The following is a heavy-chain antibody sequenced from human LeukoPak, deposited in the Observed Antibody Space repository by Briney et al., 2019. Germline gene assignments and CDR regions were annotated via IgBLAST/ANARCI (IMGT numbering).Heavy chain of an antibody. CDR1: GFTFDDYA. CDR2: ISWNSGSI. V-gene: IGHV3-9*01. Sequence: GGSLRPSCAASGFTFDDYAMHWVRQAPGKGLEWVSGISWNSGSIGYADSVKGRFTISRDNAKNSLYLQMNSLRAEDTAVYYCAKGVVVAPDVTPFDYWGQGTLVTVSS. J-gene: IGHJ4*02. CDR3: AKGVVVAPDVTPFDY. D-gene: IGHD2-2*01.